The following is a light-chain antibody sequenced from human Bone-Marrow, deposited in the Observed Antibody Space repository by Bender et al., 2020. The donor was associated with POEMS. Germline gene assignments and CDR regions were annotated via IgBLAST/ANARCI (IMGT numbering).Light chain of an antibody. CDR1: ANDIGTYNL. J-gene: IGLJ3*02. CDR3: CSYAGSSTWV. CDR2: DVT. Sequence: QSALTQPASVSGSPGQSITISCIGTANDIGTYNLVSWYQQHPGKAPKLIIFDVTKRPSGLSSRFTGSTSGNTASLTISGLQAEDEADYYCCSYAGSSTWVFGGGTKLTVL. V-gene: IGLV2-23*02.